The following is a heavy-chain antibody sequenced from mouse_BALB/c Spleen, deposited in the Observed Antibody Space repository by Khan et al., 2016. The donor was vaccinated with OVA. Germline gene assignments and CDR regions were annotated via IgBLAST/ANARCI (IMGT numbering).Heavy chain of an antibody. CDR2: INPYNGGP. Sequence: EVQLQQSGPELVKPGASMKISCKTSGYSFTDYTLNWVRQSHGKNLEWIGLINPYNGGPTYNQKFKGKATLTVDKSSSTAYMELLSLTSEDSAVYYCARGNYYGSNSWFAYWGQGTLVTVSA. D-gene: IGHD1-1*01. CDR3: ARGNYYGSNSWFAY. V-gene: IGHV1-18*01. J-gene: IGHJ3*01. CDR1: GYSFTDYT.